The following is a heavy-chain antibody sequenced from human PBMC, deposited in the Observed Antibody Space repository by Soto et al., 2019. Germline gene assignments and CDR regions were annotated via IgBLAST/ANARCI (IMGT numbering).Heavy chain of an antibody. CDR2: IKYDGSEI. V-gene: IGHV3-7*01. D-gene: IGHD6-6*01. Sequence: GGSLRLSCAASGFTFSSYWMSWVRQAPGMGLEWVANIKYDGSEIYYLDSVKGRFTISRDNARNSLYLQMDSLRADDTAIYYCARDRDSSNFFDCWGRGTLVTVSS. CDR1: GFTFSSYW. CDR3: ARDRDSSNFFDC. J-gene: IGHJ4*02.